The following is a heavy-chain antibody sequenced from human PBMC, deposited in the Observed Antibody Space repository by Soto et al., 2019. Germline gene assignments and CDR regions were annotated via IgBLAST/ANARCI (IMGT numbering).Heavy chain of an antibody. CDR1: GASIGSGGW. CDR3: ARHEGWTGPDQ. J-gene: IGHJ5*02. Sequence: QVHLQESGPGLVKPSETPSLTCAVSGASIGSGGWWSWVRQPPGKGLAWIAEIFHDGNTNYSPSLKSRVTISVDKSQNQFSLNVYSVTAADTAVYYCARHEGWTGPDQWGQGTLVTVSS. CDR2: IFHDGNT. V-gene: IGHV4-4*02. D-gene: IGHD2-8*02.